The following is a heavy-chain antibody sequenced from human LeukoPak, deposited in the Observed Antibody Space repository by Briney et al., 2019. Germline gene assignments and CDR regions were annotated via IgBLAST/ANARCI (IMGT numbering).Heavy chain of an antibody. D-gene: IGHD2-2*01. Sequence: SETLSLTCAVYGGSFSGYYWSWIRQPPGKGLEWIGEINHSGSTNHNPSLKSRVTISVDTSKNQFSLKLSSVTAADTAVYYCARKGPGFDYWGQGTLVTVSS. J-gene: IGHJ4*02. CDR1: GGSFSGYY. CDR3: ARKGPGFDY. CDR2: INHSGST. V-gene: IGHV4-34*01.